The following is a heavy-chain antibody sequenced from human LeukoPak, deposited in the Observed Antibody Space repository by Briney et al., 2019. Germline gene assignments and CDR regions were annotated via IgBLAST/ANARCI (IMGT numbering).Heavy chain of an antibody. V-gene: IGHV3-11*04. CDR1: GFTFSDYY. D-gene: IGHD6-13*01. Sequence: GGSLRLSCAASGFTFSDYYMSWIRQAPGKGLEWVSYISSSGSTIYYADSVKGRFTISRDNAKNSLYLQMNSLRAEDTAVYYCARDKIAAAGTDYYYAMDVWGRGTTVTVSS. J-gene: IGHJ6*02. CDR2: ISSSGSTI. CDR3: ARDKIAAAGTDYYYAMDV.